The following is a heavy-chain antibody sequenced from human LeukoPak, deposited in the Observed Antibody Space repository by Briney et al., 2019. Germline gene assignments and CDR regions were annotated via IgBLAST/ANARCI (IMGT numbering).Heavy chain of an antibody. V-gene: IGHV1-24*01. D-gene: IGHD6-13*01. CDR3: ATKDTYSSSFDY. CDR1: GYTLTELS. CDR2: FDPEDGET. J-gene: IGHJ4*02. Sequence: RASVKVSCKVSGYTLTELSMHWVRQAPGKGLEWMGGFDPEDGETIYAQKFQGRVTMTEDTSTDTAYMELSSLRSEDTAVYYCATKDTYSSSFDYWGQGTLVTVSS.